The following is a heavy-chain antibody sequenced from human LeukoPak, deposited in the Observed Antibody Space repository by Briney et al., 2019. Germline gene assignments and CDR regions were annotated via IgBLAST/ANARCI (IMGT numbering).Heavy chain of an antibody. CDR2: ISGSGGTT. CDR1: GFTFSSYA. Sequence: GGSLRLSCAAPGFTFSSYAMTWVRQAPGKGLEWISLISGSGGTTYYADSVKGRFTISRDNSKNTLYLQMNSLRAEDTAVYYCARDKLLHAGIFGYWGQGTLVTVSS. CDR3: ARDKLLHAGIFGY. V-gene: IGHV3-23*01. D-gene: IGHD2-21*01. J-gene: IGHJ4*02.